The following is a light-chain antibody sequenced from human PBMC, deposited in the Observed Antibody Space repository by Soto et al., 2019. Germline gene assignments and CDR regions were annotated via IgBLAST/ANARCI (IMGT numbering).Light chain of an antibody. CDR3: QQYYSTPPYT. J-gene: IGKJ2*01. Sequence: DIVMTQSPDSLAVSLGERATINCKSSQSVLYSSNNKNYLAWYQQKPGQPPKLLIYWASTRESGIHDRFSGSGSGRDFTRTNSSLQAEDMGVYYWQQYYSTPPYTIGKGTKLEIK. CDR2: WAS. CDR1: QSVLYSSNNKNY. V-gene: IGKV4-1*01.